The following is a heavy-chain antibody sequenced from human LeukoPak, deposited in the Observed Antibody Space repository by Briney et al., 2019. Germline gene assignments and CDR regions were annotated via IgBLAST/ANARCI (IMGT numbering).Heavy chain of an antibody. CDR2: IYYSGST. CDR1: GGSISSGGYY. CDR3: ARDGVPWYFDL. J-gene: IGHJ2*01. D-gene: IGHD1-1*01. V-gene: IGHV4-31*03. Sequence: SETLSLTCTVSGGSISSGGYYWSWIRQHPGKGLEWIGYIYYSGSTYYNPSLKSRVTISVDTSKSQFSLKLSSVTAADTAVYYCARDGVPWYFDLWDRGTLVTVSS.